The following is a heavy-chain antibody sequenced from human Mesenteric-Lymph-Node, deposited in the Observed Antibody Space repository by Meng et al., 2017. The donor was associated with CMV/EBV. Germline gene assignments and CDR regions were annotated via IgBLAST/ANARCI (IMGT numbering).Heavy chain of an antibody. CDR3: ARRYSGYDYLFDY. CDR1: GGSISSSNW. J-gene: IGHJ4*02. CDR2: IYHSGST. D-gene: IGHD5-12*01. V-gene: IGHV4-4*02. Sequence: AVSGGSISSSNWWSWVRQPPGKGLEWIGEIYHSGSTNYNPSLKSRITISVDKSKNQFSLKLSSVTAADTAVYYCARRYSGYDYLFDYWGQGALVTVS.